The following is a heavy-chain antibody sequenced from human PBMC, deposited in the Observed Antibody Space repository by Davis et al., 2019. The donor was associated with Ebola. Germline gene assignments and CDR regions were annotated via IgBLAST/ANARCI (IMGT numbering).Heavy chain of an antibody. V-gene: IGHV3-74*01. Sequence: PGGSLRLSCAASGFTFSTYWMHWVRQTPGKGPVWLSRIDSDGSSTSYADFVRGRFTISRDSAKNTLFLQMTSLRAEDTAVYYCARVGPYSNYKGGPLFIDSWGQGTLVTVSS. J-gene: IGHJ4*02. D-gene: IGHD4-11*01. CDR3: ARVGPYSNYKGGPLFIDS. CDR2: IDSDGSST. CDR1: GFTFSTYW.